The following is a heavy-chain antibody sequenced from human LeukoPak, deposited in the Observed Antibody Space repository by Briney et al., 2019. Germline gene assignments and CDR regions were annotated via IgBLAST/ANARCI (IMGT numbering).Heavy chain of an antibody. Sequence: PSQTLSLTCTVSGGSISSGSYYWSWIRQPAGKGLEWIGRIYTSGSTNYNPSLKSRVTISVDTSKKQFSLKLSSVTAADTAVYYCARLLYYDSRQPPYYFDYWGQGTLVTVSS. CDR2: IYTSGST. CDR3: ARLLYYDSRQPPYYFDY. J-gene: IGHJ4*02. V-gene: IGHV4-61*02. CDR1: GGSISSGSYY. D-gene: IGHD3-22*01.